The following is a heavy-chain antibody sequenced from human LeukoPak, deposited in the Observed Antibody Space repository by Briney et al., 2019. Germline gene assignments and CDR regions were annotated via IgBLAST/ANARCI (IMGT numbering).Heavy chain of an antibody. D-gene: IGHD3-22*01. Sequence: PGGSLRLSCAASGFTFSSYEMNWVRQAPGKGLEWVSYISSSGSTIYYADSVKGRFTISRDNAKNSLYLQMNSLRAEDTAVYYCARGVAYYYGSSGYGYWGQGTLVTVSS. CDR1: GFTFSSYE. J-gene: IGHJ4*02. CDR2: ISSSGSTI. V-gene: IGHV3-48*03. CDR3: ARGVAYYYGSSGYGY.